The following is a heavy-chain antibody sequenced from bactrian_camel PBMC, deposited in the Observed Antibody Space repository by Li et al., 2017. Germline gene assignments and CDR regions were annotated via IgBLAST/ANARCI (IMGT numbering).Heavy chain of an antibody. D-gene: IGHD8*01. J-gene: IGHJ4*01. V-gene: IGHV3S53*01. CDR2: IIQDDKP. CDR1: GYIYKGHC. Sequence: HVQLVESGGGSVEAGGSLRLSCAFSGYIYKGHCIGWFRQAPGKEREGVAGIIQDDKPSYAESVKGRFTISKDYAKNILYLQMNSLKPEDTAMYYCAAGPPLGLGLWNVPLNPESYNYWGQG. CDR3: AAGPPLGLGLWNVPLNPESYNY.